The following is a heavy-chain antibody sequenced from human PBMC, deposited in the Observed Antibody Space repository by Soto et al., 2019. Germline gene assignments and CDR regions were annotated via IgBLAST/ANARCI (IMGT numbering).Heavy chain of an antibody. CDR1: GGSISSYY. CDR3: ARSGPHYDFWRAGYYYYYMDV. D-gene: IGHD3-3*01. V-gene: IGHV4-59*01. Sequence: SETLSLTCTVSGGSISSYYRSWIRQPPGKGLEWIGYIYYSGSTNYNPSLKSRVTISVDTSKNQFSLKLSSVTAADTAVYYCARSGPHYDFWRAGYYYYYMDVWGKGTTVTVSS. J-gene: IGHJ6*03. CDR2: IYYSGST.